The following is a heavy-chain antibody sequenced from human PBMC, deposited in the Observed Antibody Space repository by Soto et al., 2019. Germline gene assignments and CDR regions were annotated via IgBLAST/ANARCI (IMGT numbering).Heavy chain of an antibody. CDR2: IKSKAYGGTT. V-gene: IGHV3-49*03. CDR1: VFTFGGYA. J-gene: IGHJ6*02. CDR3: TRDRTIFGVVISIAYGMDV. Sequence: WSLRLSCTPSVFTFGGYALSWFRQAPGKGLEWVGFIKSKAYGGTTEYAASVKGRFTISRDDSKSIAYLQMNGLKTEGTGVYYCTRDRTIFGVVISIAYGMDVWGQGTTVTVSS. D-gene: IGHD3-3*01.